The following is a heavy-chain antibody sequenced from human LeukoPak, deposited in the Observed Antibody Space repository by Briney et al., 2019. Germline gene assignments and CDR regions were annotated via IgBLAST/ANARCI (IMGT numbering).Heavy chain of an antibody. J-gene: IGHJ4*02. D-gene: IGHD3-22*01. V-gene: IGHV4-59*08. CDR1: GGSISSYY. CDR3: ARQVYYYDLLDY. CDR2: ISNTGTT. Sequence: SETLSLTCAVSGGSISSYYWGWVRQPPGRGLEWIGYISNTGTTKYNPSLKSRVTISVDTSKSQFSLKLSSVTAADTAVYYCARQVYYYDLLDYWGQGTLVTVSS.